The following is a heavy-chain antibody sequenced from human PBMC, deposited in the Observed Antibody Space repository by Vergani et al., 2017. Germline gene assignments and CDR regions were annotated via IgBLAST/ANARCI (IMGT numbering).Heavy chain of an antibody. D-gene: IGHD1-26*01. CDR2: INPNSRGK. CDR3: ARRGSASFRGEYYFVH. Sequence: QIHLVQSEAEVKKPGASVKVFCKGSGYNFNGYYIHLVRQAPGQGLEWMGWINPNSRGKKSPQRFQGKVTMTRDTSISAVYMDLNNVTSDDTAVYYCARRGSASFRGEYYFVHWGQGTLVAVSS. J-gene: IGHJ4*02. V-gene: IGHV1-2*02. CDR1: GYNFNGYY.